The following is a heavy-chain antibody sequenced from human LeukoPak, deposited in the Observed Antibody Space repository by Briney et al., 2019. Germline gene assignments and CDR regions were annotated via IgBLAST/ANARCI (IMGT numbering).Heavy chain of an antibody. Sequence: GGSLRLSCAASGFTFSSYAMSWVRQAPGKGLEWVSAISGSGGSTYYADSVKGRFTISRDNSKNTLYLQMNSLRAEDTAVYYCAKGGNYDFWSGPDYWGREPWSPSPQ. CDR1: GFTFSSYA. J-gene: IGHJ4*02. CDR3: AKGGNYDFWSGPDY. D-gene: IGHD3-3*01. V-gene: IGHV3-23*01. CDR2: ISGSGGST.